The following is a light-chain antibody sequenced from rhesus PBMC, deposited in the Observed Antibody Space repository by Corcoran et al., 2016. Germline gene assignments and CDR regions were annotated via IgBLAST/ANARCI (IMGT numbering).Light chain of an antibody. CDR3: LQHDDSPFT. CDR1: QGIGRW. V-gene: IGKV1-22*01. J-gene: IGKJ3*01. Sequence: DIQMTQSPSSLSASVGDTVTITCQASQGIGRWLAWYQPKPGKAPKILIDRASILESGVPSRLSGSGSGTDFTLTISSLQPEDCATYYCLQHDDSPFTFGPGTNLDIK. CDR2: RAS.